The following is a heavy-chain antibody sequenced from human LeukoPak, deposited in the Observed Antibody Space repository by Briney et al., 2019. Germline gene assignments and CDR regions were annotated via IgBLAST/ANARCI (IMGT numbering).Heavy chain of an antibody. J-gene: IGHJ4*02. Sequence: GGSLRLSCAASGFTFSSYAMHWVRQAPGKGLEWVAVISYDGSNKYYADSVKGRFTISRDNSKNTLYLQMNSLRAEDTAVYYCASGRIAAAFDWGQGILVTVSS. D-gene: IGHD6-13*01. V-gene: IGHV3-30-3*01. CDR1: GFTFSSYA. CDR3: ASGRIAAAFD. CDR2: ISYDGSNK.